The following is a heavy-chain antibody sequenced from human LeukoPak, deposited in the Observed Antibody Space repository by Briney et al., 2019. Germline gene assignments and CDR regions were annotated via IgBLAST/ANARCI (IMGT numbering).Heavy chain of an antibody. J-gene: IGHJ4*02. Sequence: SETLSLTCAVSGYSISSGYYWGWIRQPPGKGLEWIGSIYHSGSTHYNPSLKSRVTISVDTSKNPFSLKLSSVTAADTAVYYCARLQGQYYYDSSGYLYWGQGTLVTVSS. D-gene: IGHD3-22*01. V-gene: IGHV4-38-2*01. CDR3: ARLQGQYYYDSSGYLY. CDR2: IYHSGST. CDR1: GYSISSGYY.